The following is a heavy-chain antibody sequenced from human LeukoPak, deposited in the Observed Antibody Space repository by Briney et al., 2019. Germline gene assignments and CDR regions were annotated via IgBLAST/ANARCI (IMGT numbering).Heavy chain of an antibody. CDR3: AGGGAARGVDY. D-gene: IGHD5-18*01. J-gene: IGHJ4*02. CDR2: INGDGSST. CDR1: GSTFSTYW. V-gene: IGHV3-74*01. Sequence: GGSLRLSCTASGSTFSTYWMHWVRQAPGKGLVWVSRINGDGSSTNYADSVKGRFTISRDNAKNTLFLQMNSLRAEDTAVYYCAGGGAARGVDYWGQGTLVTVSS.